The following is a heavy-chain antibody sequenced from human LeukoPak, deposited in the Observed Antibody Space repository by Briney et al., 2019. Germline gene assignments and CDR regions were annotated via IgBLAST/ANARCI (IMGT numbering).Heavy chain of an antibody. CDR3: ARRAGGYSHPYDY. J-gene: IGHJ4*02. D-gene: IGHD4-23*01. Sequence: GGSLRPACAASGFTVSGNYMSWVRQAPRKGLEWVSLIYSGGTTYYADSVKGRFTISRDNSKNTLYLQMNSLRAEDTAVYYCARRAGGYSHPYDYWGQGILVTVSS. CDR1: GFTVSGNY. CDR2: IYSGGTT. V-gene: IGHV3-53*01.